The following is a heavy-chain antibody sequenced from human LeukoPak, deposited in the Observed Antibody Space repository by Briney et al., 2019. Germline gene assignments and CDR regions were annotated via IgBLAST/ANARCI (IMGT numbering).Heavy chain of an antibody. Sequence: PGGSLRLSCAASGFTFSSYWMSWVRQAPGKGLEWVSYISSSSSTIYYADSVKGRFTISRDNAKNSLYLQMNSLRAEDTAVYYCATGRGYCSGGSCSSFAMFDYWGQGTLVTVSS. CDR1: GFTFSSYW. CDR2: ISSSSSTI. D-gene: IGHD2-15*01. CDR3: ATGRGYCSGGSCSSFAMFDY. V-gene: IGHV3-48*01. J-gene: IGHJ4*02.